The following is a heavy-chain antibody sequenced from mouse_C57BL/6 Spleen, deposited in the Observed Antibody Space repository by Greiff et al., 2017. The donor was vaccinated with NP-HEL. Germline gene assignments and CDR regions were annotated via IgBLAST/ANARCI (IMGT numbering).Heavy chain of an antibody. V-gene: IGHV1-53*01. J-gene: IGHJ4*01. CDR3: ARSGMVTTYAMDY. D-gene: IGHD2-2*01. CDR1: GYTFTSYW. CDR2: INPSNGGT. Sequence: QVQLQQPGTELVKPGASVKLSCKASGYTFTSYWMHWVKQRPGHGLEWIGNINPSNGGTNYNEKFKSKATLTVDKSSSTAYMQLSSLTSEDSAVYYCARSGMVTTYAMDYWGQGTSVTVSS.